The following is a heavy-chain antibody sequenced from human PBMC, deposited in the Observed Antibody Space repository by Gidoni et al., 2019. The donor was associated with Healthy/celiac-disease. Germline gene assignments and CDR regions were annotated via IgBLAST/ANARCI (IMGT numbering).Heavy chain of an antibody. J-gene: IGHJ6*02. CDR3: ARGGYSYGPVDYYYYGMDV. CDR1: GFTFSSYW. Sequence: EVQLVESGGGLVQPGGSLRLSCAASGFTFSSYWMSWVRQAPGKGLEWVANIKQDGSEKYYVDSVKGRFTISRDNAKNSLYLQMNSLRAEDTAVYYCARGGYSYGPVDYYYYGMDVWGQGTTVTVSS. D-gene: IGHD5-18*01. CDR2: IKQDGSEK. V-gene: IGHV3-7*01.